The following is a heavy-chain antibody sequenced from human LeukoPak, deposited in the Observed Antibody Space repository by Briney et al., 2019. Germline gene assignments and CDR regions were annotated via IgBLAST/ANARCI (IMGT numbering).Heavy chain of an antibody. CDR2: INADDGRT. CDR1: RFTFTDYG. D-gene: IGHD6-13*01. V-gene: IGHV3-23*01. CDR3: AKRTSGSSWYSSDY. Sequence: GGSLRLSCAASRFTFTDYGMHWVRQPPGKGLEWVSGINADDGRTYYADSVKGRFTISRDNSKNTLSLQLNSLRAEDTAVYYCAKRTSGSSWYSSDYWGQGTLVTVSS. J-gene: IGHJ4*02.